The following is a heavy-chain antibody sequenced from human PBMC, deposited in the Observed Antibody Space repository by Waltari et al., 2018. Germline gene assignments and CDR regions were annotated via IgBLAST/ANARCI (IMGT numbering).Heavy chain of an antibody. CDR1: GFSLSTSGVG. CDR3: AHSRLDIVVVVAATSWVFDY. Sequence: QITLKESGPTLVKPTQTLTLTCTFSGFSLSTSGVGVGWIRQPPGKALEWLALIYWDDDKRYSPSLKSRLTITKDTSKNQVVLTMTNMDPVDTATYYCAHSRLDIVVVVAATSWVFDYWGQGTLVTVSS. CDR2: IYWDDDK. J-gene: IGHJ4*02. D-gene: IGHD2-15*01. V-gene: IGHV2-5*02.